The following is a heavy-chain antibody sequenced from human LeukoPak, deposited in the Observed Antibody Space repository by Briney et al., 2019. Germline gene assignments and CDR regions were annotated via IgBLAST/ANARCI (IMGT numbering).Heavy chain of an antibody. CDR1: GFTFSSYW. V-gene: IGHV3-74*01. CDR3: ASTKWLARFDY. Sequence: GGSLRLYCAASGFTFSSYWMHWVRQAPGKGLVWVSRINSDGSSTSYADSVEGRFTISRDNAKNTLYLQMNSLRAEDTAVYYCASTKWLARFDYWGQGTLVTVSS. D-gene: IGHD6-19*01. J-gene: IGHJ4*02. CDR2: INSDGSST.